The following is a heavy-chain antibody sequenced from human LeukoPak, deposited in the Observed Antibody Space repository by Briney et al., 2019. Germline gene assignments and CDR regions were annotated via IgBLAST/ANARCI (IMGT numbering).Heavy chain of an antibody. CDR3: ARYGGSYYFDN. Sequence: PGGSLRLSCAASGFSVRGSFMNWVRQAPGKGLEWVANIKQDGSERYYVDSVKGRFTISRDNAKNSLYLQMNSLRVEDTAVYYCARYGGSYYFDNWGQGTLVTVSS. D-gene: IGHD1-26*01. CDR2: IKQDGSER. J-gene: IGHJ4*02. V-gene: IGHV3-7*01. CDR1: GFSVRGSF.